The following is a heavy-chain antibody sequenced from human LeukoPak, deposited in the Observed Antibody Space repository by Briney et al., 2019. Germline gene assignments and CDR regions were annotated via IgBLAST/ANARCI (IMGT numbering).Heavy chain of an antibody. V-gene: IGHV4-59*01. D-gene: IGHD1-26*01. J-gene: IGHJ4*02. CDR2: IYSSGNT. CDR1: GDSISTYY. CDR3: ARLRWQLVGPYFDY. Sequence: SETLSLTCSFSGDSISTYYWSWIRQSPGKGLEWIGHIYSSGNTDYNSSLKSRVTISVDTSKSQFSLRPSSVTATDTAVYYCARLRWQLVGPYFDYWGQGILVTASS.